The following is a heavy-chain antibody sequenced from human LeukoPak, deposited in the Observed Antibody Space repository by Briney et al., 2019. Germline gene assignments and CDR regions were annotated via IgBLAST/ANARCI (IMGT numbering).Heavy chain of an antibody. CDR1: GGSVSNYY. CDR3: ARHYGYSSVWFAY. J-gene: IGHJ5*01. CDR2: IYAGAST. Sequence: PSETLSLTCTVSGGSVSNYYWSWIRHPAGKGLEWIGRIYAGASTNYNPSLKSRVTMSVDTSKNQFSLKLTSVTAADTAVYFCARHYGYSSVWFAYWGQGTLVTVSS. V-gene: IGHV4-4*07. D-gene: IGHD6-19*01.